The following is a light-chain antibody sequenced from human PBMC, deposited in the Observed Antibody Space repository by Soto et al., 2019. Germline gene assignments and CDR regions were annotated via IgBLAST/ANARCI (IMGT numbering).Light chain of an antibody. CDR2: HAS. CDR1: QSISRY. Sequence: IQMTQSPSSLSASVGDRVTITCRTSQSISRYLNWYQQKPGRAPTLLIYHASTLQSGVTSRFSGSGSETDFTLTISSLQPEDFATYYCQQGYSTLWTFGQGTKVDIK. CDR3: QQGYSTLWT. V-gene: IGKV1-39*01. J-gene: IGKJ1*01.